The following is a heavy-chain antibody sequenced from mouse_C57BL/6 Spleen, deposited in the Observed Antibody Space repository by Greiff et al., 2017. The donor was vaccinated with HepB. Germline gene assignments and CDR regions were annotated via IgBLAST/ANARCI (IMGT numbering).Heavy chain of an antibody. Sequence: EVQGVESGGDLVKPGGSLKLSCAASGFTFSSYGMSWVRQTPDKRLEWVATISSGGSYTYYPDSVKGRFTISRDNAKNTLYLQMSSLKSEDTAMYYCAAYSNLPYFDDWGQGTTLTVSS. CDR3: AAYSNLPYFDD. CDR2: ISSGGSYT. V-gene: IGHV5-6*01. CDR1: GFTFSSYG. J-gene: IGHJ2*01. D-gene: IGHD2-5*01.